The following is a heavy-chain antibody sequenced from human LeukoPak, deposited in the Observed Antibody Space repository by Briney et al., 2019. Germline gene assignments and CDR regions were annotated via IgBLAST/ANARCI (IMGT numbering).Heavy chain of an antibody. D-gene: IGHD3-3*01. J-gene: IGHJ5*02. Sequence: SVKVSCKASGFTFTSSAMQWVRQARGQRLEWIGWIVVGSGNTNYAQKFQERVTITRDMSTSTAYMELSSLRSEDTAVYYCAADRRGDLSMFDPWGHGTLVTVSS. CDR3: AADRRGDLSMFDP. V-gene: IGHV1-58*02. CDR2: IVVGSGNT. CDR1: GFTFTSSA.